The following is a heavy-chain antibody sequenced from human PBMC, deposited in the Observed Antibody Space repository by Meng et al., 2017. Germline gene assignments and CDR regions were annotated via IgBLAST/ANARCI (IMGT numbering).Heavy chain of an antibody. D-gene: IGHD1-1*01. V-gene: IGHV1-69*14. Sequence: QVQLVTSGAEVKEPGSSVKCSCKASGGTLSSYAISWVRQAPGQGLEWMGGIIPIFGTANYAQKFQGRVTITADKSTSTAYMELSSLRSEDTAVYYCARVDRNDDADFDYWGQGTLVTVSS. CDR2: IIPIFGTA. J-gene: IGHJ4*02. CDR1: GGTLSSYA. CDR3: ARVDRNDDADFDY.